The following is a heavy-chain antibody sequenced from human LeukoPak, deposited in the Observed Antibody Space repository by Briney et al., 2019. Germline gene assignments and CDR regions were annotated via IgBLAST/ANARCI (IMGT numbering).Heavy chain of an antibody. Sequence: GGSLRLSCTASGFTFSSYGMHWVRQAPGKGLEWVAVISYDGSNKYYADSVKGRFTISRDNSKNTLYLQMNSLRAEDTAVYCCAKDQWFGEFGAFDIWGQGTMVTVSS. D-gene: IGHD3-10*01. CDR1: GFTFSSYG. CDR3: AKDQWFGEFGAFDI. CDR2: ISYDGSNK. V-gene: IGHV3-30*18. J-gene: IGHJ3*02.